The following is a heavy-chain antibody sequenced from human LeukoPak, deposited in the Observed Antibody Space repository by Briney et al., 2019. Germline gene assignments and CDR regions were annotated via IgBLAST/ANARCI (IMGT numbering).Heavy chain of an antibody. V-gene: IGHV3-74*01. CDR3: TRDHGLDV. CDR2: INSDGSAT. J-gene: IGHJ6*02. CDR1: GFTFSSYW. Sequence: RGGSLRLSCAASGFTFSSYWMSWVRQAPGKGLMWVSQINSDGSATSCADPVKGRCTISRDNAKNMLCLEMNSLRVEDTAVYFCTRDHGLDVWGQGTTVTVSS.